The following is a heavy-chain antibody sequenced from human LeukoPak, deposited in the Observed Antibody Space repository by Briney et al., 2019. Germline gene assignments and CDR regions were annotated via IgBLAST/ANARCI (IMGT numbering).Heavy chain of an antibody. CDR3: VRDNPRCCGVVPVNIDDY. Sequence: PGGSLRLSCGASGFTFRNFWMNWVCQAPGKGLEWISYISHDSAIKYYADSVRGRFTISRDNAKSSLYLQMHSLRAEDTAVYYCVRDNPRCCGVVPVNIDDYWGQGTLLTVSS. CDR1: GFTFRNFW. J-gene: IGHJ4*02. CDR2: ISHDSAIK. V-gene: IGHV3-48*01. D-gene: IGHD2-15*01.